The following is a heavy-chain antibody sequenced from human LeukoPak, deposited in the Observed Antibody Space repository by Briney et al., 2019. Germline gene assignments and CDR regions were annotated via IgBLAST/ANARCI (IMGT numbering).Heavy chain of an antibody. CDR3: ARERISGIAAFDY. Sequence: GGSLRLSCAVSGFTVSSNYMSWVRQAPGKGLEWVSIIYSGGSTYYADSVEGRFTISRDNSKNTLYLQMNSLRAEDTAVYYCARERISGIAAFDYWGQGTLVTVSS. V-gene: IGHV3-53*01. D-gene: IGHD6-13*01. CDR2: IYSGGST. J-gene: IGHJ4*02. CDR1: GFTVSSNY.